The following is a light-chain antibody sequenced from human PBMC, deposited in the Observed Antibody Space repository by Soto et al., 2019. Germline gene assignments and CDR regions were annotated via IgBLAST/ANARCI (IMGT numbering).Light chain of an antibody. CDR1: QSISSY. V-gene: IGKV1-39*01. J-gene: IGKJ5*01. CDR3: QQRYSTPPTT. Sequence: DIQLTQSPSSLSASVGDRVTITCRASQSISSYLNWYQQRPGKAPNLLIYATSSLRTGVPSRFRGSRSGSDFTLTISNLQHEDFATYYSQQRYSTPPTTFGKGNRLEI. CDR2: ATS.